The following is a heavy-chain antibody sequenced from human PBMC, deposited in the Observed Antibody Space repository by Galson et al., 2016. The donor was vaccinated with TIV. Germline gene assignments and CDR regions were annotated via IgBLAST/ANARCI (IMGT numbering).Heavy chain of an antibody. Sequence: SVKVPCKASGGSFSNYYINWVRQAPGQGPEWMGGIVPIYRSPKYARRFQGRVTITADESTSTVFVELTSLTSDDTATYYCARPSDSSCYFDLWGRGTQVIVSS. D-gene: IGHD6-13*01. CDR1: GGSFSNYY. V-gene: IGHV1-69*13. CDR3: ARPSDSSCYFDL. J-gene: IGHJ2*01. CDR2: IVPIYRSP.